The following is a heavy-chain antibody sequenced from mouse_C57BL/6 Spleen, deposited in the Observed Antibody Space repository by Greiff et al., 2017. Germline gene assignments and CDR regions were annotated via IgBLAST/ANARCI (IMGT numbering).Heavy chain of an antibody. V-gene: IGHV5-17*01. CDR2: ISSGSSTT. Sequence: EVKLMESGGGLVKPGGSLKLSCAASGFTFSDYGMHWVRQAPEKGLEWVAYISSGSSTTYYADTVKGRCTISRDNAKNTLFVHMTSLRSEDTAMYYCARATYFGSAMDYWGQGTSVTVSS. D-gene: IGHD1-1*01. J-gene: IGHJ4*01. CDR3: ARATYFGSAMDY. CDR1: GFTFSDYG.